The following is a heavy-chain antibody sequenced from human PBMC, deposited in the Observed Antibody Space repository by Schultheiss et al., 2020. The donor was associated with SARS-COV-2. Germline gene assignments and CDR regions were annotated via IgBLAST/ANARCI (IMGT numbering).Heavy chain of an antibody. Sequence: TLSLTCAVSGGSISSSNWWSWVRQPPGKGLEWIGSIYYSGSTYYNPSLKSRVTISVDKSKNQFSLKLSSVTAADTALYYCARVGGITIFGVVTNYFDYWGQGTLVTVSS. V-gene: IGHV4-4*02. CDR1: GGSISSSNW. J-gene: IGHJ4*02. CDR2: IYYSGST. D-gene: IGHD3-3*01. CDR3: ARVGGITIFGVVTNYFDY.